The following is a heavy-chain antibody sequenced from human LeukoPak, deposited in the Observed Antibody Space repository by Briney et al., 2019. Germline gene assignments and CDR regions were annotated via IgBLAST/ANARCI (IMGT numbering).Heavy chain of an antibody. CDR2: IIPIFGTA. CDR3: AREKYYYDSSGYYYSHFDY. Sequence: SVKVSCKASGGTFSSYAISWVRQAPGQGLEWMGRIIPIFGTANYAQKFQGRVTITTDESTSTAYMELSSLRSEDTAVYYCAREKYYYDSSGYYYSHFDYWGQGTLVTVSS. D-gene: IGHD3-22*01. V-gene: IGHV1-69*05. CDR1: GGTFSSYA. J-gene: IGHJ4*02.